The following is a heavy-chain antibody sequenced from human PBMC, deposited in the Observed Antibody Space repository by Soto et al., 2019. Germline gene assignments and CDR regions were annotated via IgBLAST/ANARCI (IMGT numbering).Heavy chain of an antibody. CDR3: AKDRSVGATLGVLDY. CDR1: GFTFSSYG. V-gene: IGHV3-30*18. J-gene: IGHJ4*02. D-gene: IGHD1-26*01. Sequence: GGSLRLSCAASGFTFSSYGMHWVRQAPGKGLEWVAVISYDGSNKYYADSVKGRFTISRDNSKNTLYLQMNSLRAEDTAVYYCAKDRSVGATLGVLDYWGQGTLVTVSS. CDR2: ISYDGSNK.